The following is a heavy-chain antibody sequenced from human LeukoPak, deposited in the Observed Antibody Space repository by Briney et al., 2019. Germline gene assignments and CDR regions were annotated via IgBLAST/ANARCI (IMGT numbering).Heavy chain of an antibody. CDR3: TRNSGWYGLS. CDR2: IDYDGGG. V-gene: IGHV3-23*01. J-gene: IGHJ1*01. D-gene: IGHD6-19*01. CDR1: GFTLSSYE. Sequence: GGSLRLSCTVSGFTLSSYEMSWIRQAPGKGLEWVSSIDYDGGGHYADSVKGRFTISRDNSNNTLFLHLNSLRGEDTAVYYCTRNSGWYGLSWGQGTLVTVSS.